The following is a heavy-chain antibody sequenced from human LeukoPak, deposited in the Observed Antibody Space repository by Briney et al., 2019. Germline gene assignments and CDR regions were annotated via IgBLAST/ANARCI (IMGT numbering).Heavy chain of an antibody. J-gene: IGHJ6*03. CDR2: FDPEDGET. Sequence: GASVKVSCKVSGYTLTGLSMHWVRQAPGKGLEWMGGFDPEDGETIYAQKFQGRVTMTEDTSTDTAYMELSSLRSEDTAVYYCATTGSGNYYYYYMDVWGKGTTVTVSS. V-gene: IGHV1-24*01. CDR1: GYTLTGLS. CDR3: ATTGSGNYYYYYMDV. D-gene: IGHD3-10*01.